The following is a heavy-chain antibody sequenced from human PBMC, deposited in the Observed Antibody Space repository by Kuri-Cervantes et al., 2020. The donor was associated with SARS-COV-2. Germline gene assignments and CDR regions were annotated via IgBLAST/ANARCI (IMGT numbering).Heavy chain of an antibody. V-gene: IGHV3-49*03. CDR2: IRSKAYGGTT. Sequence: GESLKISCAASGFTFSSYAMSWFRQAPGKGLEWVGFIRSKAYGGTTEYAASVKGRFTISRDDSKSIAYLQMNSLKTEDTAVYYCTREGIVVVPAAIGAFDIWGQGTMVTVSS. D-gene: IGHD2-2*01. CDR1: GFTFSSYA. CDR3: TREGIVVVPAAIGAFDI. J-gene: IGHJ3*02.